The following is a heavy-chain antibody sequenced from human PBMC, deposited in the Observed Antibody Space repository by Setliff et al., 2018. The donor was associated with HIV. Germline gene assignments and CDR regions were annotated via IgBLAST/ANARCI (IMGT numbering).Heavy chain of an antibody. D-gene: IGHD6-13*01. CDR1: GGSFSGYY. CDR2: INLGGST. Sequence: SETLSLTCAVYGGSFSGYYWSWIRQPPGKGLEWIGKINLGGSTSYNPSLKSRVTISIDTSKNRFSLNLSSVTAADTAVYYCASDYSSRHDAFDLWGLGTVVTVSS. J-gene: IGHJ3*01. CDR3: ASDYSSRHDAFDL. V-gene: IGHV4-34*01.